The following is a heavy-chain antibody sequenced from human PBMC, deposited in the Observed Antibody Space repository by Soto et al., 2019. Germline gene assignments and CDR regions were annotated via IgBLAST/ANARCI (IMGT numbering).Heavy chain of an antibody. CDR1: GYTFTSYG. Sequence: QVQLVQSGAEVKKPGASVKVSCKASGYTFTSYGMSWVRQAPGQGLEGMGWISACNGNTNYAQNLQGRVTMTTDTPTSTAHMALTSLRSDDTAVYYCARKGAYSDYLLIYFDYWGQGTLVTVSS. CDR3: ARKGAYSDYLLIYFDY. D-gene: IGHD5-12*01. V-gene: IGHV1-18*01. J-gene: IGHJ4*02. CDR2: ISACNGNT.